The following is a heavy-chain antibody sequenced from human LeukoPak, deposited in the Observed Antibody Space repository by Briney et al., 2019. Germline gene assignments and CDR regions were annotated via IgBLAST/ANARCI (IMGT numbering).Heavy chain of an antibody. V-gene: IGHV3-7*03. CDR2: IKQDGSDK. Sequence: PGGSLRLSCAASGFTFTKYWMTWVRQAPGKGLEWVGNIKQDGSDKNYMDSVKGRFTISRDNTKNSVYLQMSSLRAEDTAVYYCARVTTSGTYKFDYWGQGTLVTVSS. CDR3: ARVTTSGTYKFDY. D-gene: IGHD3-10*01. J-gene: IGHJ4*02. CDR1: GFTFTKYW.